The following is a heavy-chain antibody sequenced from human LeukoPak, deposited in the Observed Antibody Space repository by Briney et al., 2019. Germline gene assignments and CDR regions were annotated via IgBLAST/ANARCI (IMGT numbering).Heavy chain of an antibody. CDR1: GFTFKSYA. D-gene: IGHD5-18*01. V-gene: IGHV3-23*01. CDR3: AKDGGYSYGLDYFDY. Sequence: GGSLRLSCSASGFTFKSYAMHWVRQAPGKGLEWVSAISGSGGSTYYADSVKGRFTISRDNSKNTLYLQMNSLRAEDTAVYYCAKDGGYSYGLDYFDYWGQGTLVTVSS. J-gene: IGHJ4*02. CDR2: ISGSGGST.